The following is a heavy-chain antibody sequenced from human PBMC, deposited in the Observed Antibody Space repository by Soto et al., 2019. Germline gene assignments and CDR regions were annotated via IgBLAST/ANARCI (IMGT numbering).Heavy chain of an antibody. Sequence: HPGGSLRLSCAASGFIFSSYGIHWVRQAPGKGLEWVAGISYDGSNKYYADSVKGRFTISRDNSKNTLYLQMNSLRAVDTAVYYCAKDTYYYDSSGYYIFDSWGQGTLVTVSS. CDR3: AKDTYYYDSSGYYIFDS. CDR1: GFIFSSYG. CDR2: ISYDGSNK. J-gene: IGHJ4*02. V-gene: IGHV3-30*18. D-gene: IGHD3-22*01.